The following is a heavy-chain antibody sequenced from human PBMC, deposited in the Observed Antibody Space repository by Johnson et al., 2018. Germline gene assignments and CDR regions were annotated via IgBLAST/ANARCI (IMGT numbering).Heavy chain of an antibody. Sequence: QVQLVESGAEVKKPGSSVKVSCKASGGTFSSYAISWVRQAPGQGLEWMGGIIPIFGTANYAQTFQGRGTITADESTSTAYMDLSSLSSEDTAVYYCAGGGGLSGDSDAFDIWGQGTMVTVSS. CDR1: GGTFSSYA. V-gene: IGHV1-69*01. J-gene: IGHJ3*02. CDR3: AGGGGLSGDSDAFDI. D-gene: IGHD2-21*02. CDR2: IIPIFGTA.